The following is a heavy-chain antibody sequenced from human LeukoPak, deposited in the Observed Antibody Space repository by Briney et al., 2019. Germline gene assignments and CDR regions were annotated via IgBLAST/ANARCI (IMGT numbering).Heavy chain of an antibody. CDR1: GFTFSSYS. CDR2: ISSSSSAI. V-gene: IGHV3-48*01. CDR3: ASRVGALDY. J-gene: IGHJ4*02. D-gene: IGHD1-26*01. Sequence: GGSLRLSCAASGFTFSSYSMNWVRQAPGKGLEWISYISSSSSAIFYADSVKGRFTISRDNAKNSLYLQMSSLRAEDTAVYYCASRVGALDYWGQGTRVTVSS.